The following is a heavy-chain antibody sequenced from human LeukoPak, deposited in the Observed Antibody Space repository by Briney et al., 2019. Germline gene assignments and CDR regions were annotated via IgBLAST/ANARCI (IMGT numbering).Heavy chain of an antibody. CDR3: ARDHRMVVVPAAKTFDY. J-gene: IGHJ4*02. V-gene: IGHV1-2*02. CDR2: INPNSGGT. D-gene: IGHD2-2*01. CDR1: GYTFTGYY. Sequence: ASVKVSCKASGYTFTGYYMHWVRQAPGQGLEWMGWINPNSGGTNYAQKFQGRVTMTRDTSISTAYMELSRLRSDDTAVYYCARDHRMVVVPAAKTFDYWGQGTLVTVSS.